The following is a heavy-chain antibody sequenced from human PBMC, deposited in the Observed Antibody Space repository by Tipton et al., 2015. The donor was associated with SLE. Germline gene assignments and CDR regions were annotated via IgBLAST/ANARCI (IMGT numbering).Heavy chain of an antibody. V-gene: IGHV1-8*01. CDR2: MNANSGNT. CDR3: ARETTGTRDGMDV. J-gene: IGHJ6*02. Sequence: TGEALEWMGWMNANSGNTGYAQKFQGRITLTRDTSLSTVYLELSSLRFDDTAVYYCARETTGTRDGMDVWGQGTTVIVSS. D-gene: IGHD1-1*01.